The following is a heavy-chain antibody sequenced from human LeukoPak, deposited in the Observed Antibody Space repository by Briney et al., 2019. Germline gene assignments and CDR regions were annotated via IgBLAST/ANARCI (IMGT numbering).Heavy chain of an antibody. Sequence: GGSLRLSCAASGFTFSTYAMHWVRQAPGKGLEWVAVISYDGSNKYYADSVKGRFTISRDNSKNTLYLQMNSLRAEDTAVYYCAKVGIPAATRSWFDPWGQGTLVTVSS. V-gene: IGHV3-30*18. CDR2: ISYDGSNK. CDR1: GFTFSTYA. J-gene: IGHJ5*02. D-gene: IGHD2-2*01. CDR3: AKVGIPAATRSWFDP.